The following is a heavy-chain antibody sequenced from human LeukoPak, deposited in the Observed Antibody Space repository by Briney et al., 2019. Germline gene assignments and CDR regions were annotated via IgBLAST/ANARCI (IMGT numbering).Heavy chain of an antibody. CDR3: AKDGADLDSSSWYDYFDY. CDR1: GFTFSSYG. CDR2: IWYDGSNK. J-gene: IGHJ4*02. Sequence: GRSLRLSCAASGFTFSSYGMHWVRQAPGKGLEWVAVIWYDGSNKYYADSVKGRFTISRDNSKNTLYLQINSLRAEDTAVYYCAKDGADLDSSSWYDYFDYWGQGTLVTVSS. V-gene: IGHV3-33*06. D-gene: IGHD6-13*01.